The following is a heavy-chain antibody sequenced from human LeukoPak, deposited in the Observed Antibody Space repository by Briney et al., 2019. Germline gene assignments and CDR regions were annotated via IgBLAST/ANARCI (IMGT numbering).Heavy chain of an antibody. V-gene: IGHV3-30*02. Sequence: PGGSLRLSCAASGFTFSSYGMHWVRQAPGKGLEWVAFIRYDGSNKYYADSVKGRFTISRDNSKNTLYLQMNSLRAEDTAVYYCAKDAEYSSLPNWFDPWGQGTLVTVSS. D-gene: IGHD6-6*01. J-gene: IGHJ5*02. CDR1: GFTFSSYG. CDR2: IRYDGSNK. CDR3: AKDAEYSSLPNWFDP.